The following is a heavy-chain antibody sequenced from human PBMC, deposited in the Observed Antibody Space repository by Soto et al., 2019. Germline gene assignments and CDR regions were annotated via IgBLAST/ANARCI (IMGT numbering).Heavy chain of an antibody. D-gene: IGHD3-22*01. V-gene: IGHV4-59*01. Sequence: SETLSLTCTVSGGSISSYYWSWIRQPPGKGLEWIGYIYYSGSTNYNPSLKSRVTISVDTSKNQFSLRLSSVTAADTAVYYCARVNSSGYYYYYYYGMDVWGQGTTVTVSS. J-gene: IGHJ6*02. CDR3: ARVNSSGYYYYYYYGMDV. CDR1: GGSISSYY. CDR2: IYYSGST.